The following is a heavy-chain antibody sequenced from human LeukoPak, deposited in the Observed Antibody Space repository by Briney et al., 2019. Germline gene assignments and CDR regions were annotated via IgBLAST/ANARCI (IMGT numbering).Heavy chain of an antibody. V-gene: IGHV3-23*01. CDR1: GFTFSSYA. D-gene: IGHD4/OR15-4a*01. CDR2: ISGSGGST. J-gene: IGHJ6*03. Sequence: GGSLRLSCAASGFTFSSYAMSWVRQAPGKGLEWVSAISGSGGSTYYADSVKGRFTISRDNSKNTLYLQMNSLRAEDTAVYYCAKVEGAAMVLTSYYYYYYMDVWGKGTTVTISS. CDR3: AKVEGAAMVLTSYYYYYYMDV.